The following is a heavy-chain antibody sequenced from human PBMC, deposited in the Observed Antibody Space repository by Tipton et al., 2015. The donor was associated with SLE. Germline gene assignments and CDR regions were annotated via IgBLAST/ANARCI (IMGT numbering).Heavy chain of an antibody. D-gene: IGHD3-22*01. J-gene: IGHJ4*02. Sequence: TLSLTCTVSGVSISTFYWSWIRQPPGKGLEWIGYIYYSGGSTNYNPSLKSRVTMSVDTSKNQFSLKLSSVTAADTAVYYCARDVGYDSSGYYHRYFDYWGQGTLVTVSS. CDR2: IYYSGGST. V-gene: IGHV4-59*12. CDR3: ARDVGYDSSGYYHRYFDY. CDR1: GVSISTFY.